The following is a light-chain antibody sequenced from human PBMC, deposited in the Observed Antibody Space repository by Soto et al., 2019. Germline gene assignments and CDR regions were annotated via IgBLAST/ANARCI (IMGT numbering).Light chain of an antibody. V-gene: IGLV2-14*01. CDR2: AVT. CDR1: SXDVGGYNY. CDR3: SSYTSSSTL. Sequence: QSALTQPASVSGSPGQSITISCTGTSXDVGGYNYVSWYQQHPGKAPKLMIYAVTDRPSGVSSRFSGSKSGNTAFLTISGLQAEDEADYYCSSYTSSSTLFGTGTKVTVL. J-gene: IGLJ1*01.